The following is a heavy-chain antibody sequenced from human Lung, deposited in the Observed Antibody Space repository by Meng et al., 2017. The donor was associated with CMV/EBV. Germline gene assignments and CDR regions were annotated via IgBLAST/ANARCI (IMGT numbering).Heavy chain of an antibody. CDR2: IYYSGST. V-gene: IGHV4-30-4*08. CDR3: ARGNWNDAFVLDY. CDR1: GGSISSGDYY. J-gene: IGHJ4*02. Sequence: SETLSLXXTVSGGSISSGDYYWSWIRQPPGKGLEWIGYIYYSGSTYYNPSLKSRVTISVDTSKNQFSLKLSSVTAADTAVYYCARGNWNDAFVLDYWGQGXLVTVSS. D-gene: IGHD1-1*01.